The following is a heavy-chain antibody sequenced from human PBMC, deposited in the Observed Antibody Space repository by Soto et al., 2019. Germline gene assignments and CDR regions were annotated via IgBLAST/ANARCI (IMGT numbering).Heavy chain of an antibody. D-gene: IGHD2-15*01. CDR3: ARWNHRYCSGGSCYSGFDY. CDR1: GYSFTRYW. V-gene: IGHV5-51*01. CDR2: IYPGDSDT. J-gene: IGHJ4*02. Sequence: GESLKLSCRGSGYSFTRYWIGWVRQMPVKGLEWMGIIYPGDSDTRYSPSFQGQVTISADKSISTAYLQWSSLKASDTAMYYCARWNHRYCSGGSCYSGFDYWGQGTLVTVSS.